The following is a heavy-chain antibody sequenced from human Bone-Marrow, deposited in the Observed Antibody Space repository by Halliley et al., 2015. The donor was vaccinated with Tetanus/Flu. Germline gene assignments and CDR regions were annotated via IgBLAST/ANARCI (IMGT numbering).Heavy chain of an antibody. CDR3: AKSLRSGYFRFDARDI. D-gene: IGHD3-3*01. CDR1: GFTFDDYA. Sequence: SLRLSCVASGFTFDDYAMHWVRQAPGKGLEWVSGVFWNGAGIDYAGSVKGRFFISRDNAKNSLYLLMNSLRTADTAVYYCAKSLRSGYFRFDARDIWGQGTMVTVSS. CDR2: VFWNGAGI. V-gene: IGHV3-9*01. J-gene: IGHJ3*02.